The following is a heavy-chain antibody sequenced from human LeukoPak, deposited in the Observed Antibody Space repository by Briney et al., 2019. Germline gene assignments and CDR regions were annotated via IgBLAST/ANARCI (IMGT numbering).Heavy chain of an antibody. CDR2: IKQDGSEK. D-gene: IGHD5-24*01. CDR1: GFTLSNYW. V-gene: IGHV3-7*01. J-gene: IGHJ4*02. Sequence: GSLRLSCAASGFTLSNYWMSWFRQAPGKGLEWVANIKQDGSEKYFVDSVKGRFTISRDNAKNSLYLQMNSLRAEDTAVYYCAKQMAVDYFDYWGQGTLVTVSS. CDR3: AKQMAVDYFDY.